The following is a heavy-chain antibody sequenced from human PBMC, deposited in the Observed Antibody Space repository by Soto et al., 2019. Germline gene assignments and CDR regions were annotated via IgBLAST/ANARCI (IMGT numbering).Heavy chain of an antibody. CDR1: GFTLSSYS. CDR3: ARHPERIAQIGWFDP. J-gene: IGHJ5*02. CDR2: ISSSSSTI. D-gene: IGHD6-13*01. Sequence: GGSLRLSCAAPGFTLSSYSMNWVRQAPGKGLEWVSYISSSSSTIYYADSVKGRFTISRDNAKNSLYLQMNSLRAEDTAVYYCARHPERIAQIGWFDPWGQGTQVTVSS. V-gene: IGHV3-48*01.